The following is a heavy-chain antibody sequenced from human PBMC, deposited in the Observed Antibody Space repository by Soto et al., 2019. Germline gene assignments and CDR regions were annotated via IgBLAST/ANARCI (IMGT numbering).Heavy chain of an antibody. J-gene: IGHJ3*02. CDR2: ISSNGGNT. Sequence: GGSLRLSCSASGFTFSSYAMHWVRQAPGKGLEYVSGISSNGGNTYYADSVKGRLTISRDNSKNTLYLKMSSLKAEDTALYYCVNGAFYDSEVRTFDIWGQGTMVTVSS. D-gene: IGHD3-22*01. CDR1: GFTFSSYA. V-gene: IGHV3-64D*06. CDR3: VNGAFYDSEVRTFDI.